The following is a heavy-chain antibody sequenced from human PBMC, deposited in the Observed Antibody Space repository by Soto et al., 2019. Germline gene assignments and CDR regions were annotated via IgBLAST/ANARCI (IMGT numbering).Heavy chain of an antibody. CDR2: IIPILGIA. CDR1: GGTFSSYT. D-gene: IGHD6-19*01. V-gene: IGHV1-69*02. Sequence: SVKVSCKASGGTFSSYTISWVRQAPGQGLEWMGRIIPILGIANYAQKFQGRVTITADKSTGTAYMELSSLRSEDTAVYYCARNPGYHSSGLHYWGQGTLVTVSS. J-gene: IGHJ4*02. CDR3: ARNPGYHSSGLHY.